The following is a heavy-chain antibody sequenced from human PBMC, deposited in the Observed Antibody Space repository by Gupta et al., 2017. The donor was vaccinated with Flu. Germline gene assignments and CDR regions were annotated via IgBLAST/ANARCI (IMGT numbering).Heavy chain of an antibody. CDR1: GFTFDDSP. CDR2: TDWNGGGL. Sequence: EVQLVESGGGWVQPGRSLRLSCVASGFTFDDSPMHWVRQAPGKGLEWVSGTDWNGGGLGYADSVRGRFTISRDNARNTLYLQMDSLRPEDTALYFCAKDRSSVDAFDIWGLGTMVTVSS. CDR3: AKDRSSVDAFDI. D-gene: IGHD6-6*01. V-gene: IGHV3-9*01. J-gene: IGHJ3*02.